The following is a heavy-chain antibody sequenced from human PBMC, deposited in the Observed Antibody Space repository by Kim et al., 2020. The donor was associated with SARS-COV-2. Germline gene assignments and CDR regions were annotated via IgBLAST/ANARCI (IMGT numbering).Heavy chain of an antibody. CDR1: GFSFSEYD. CDR2: LETSGHT. D-gene: IGHD3-16*01. J-gene: IGHJ4*02. V-gene: IGHV3-13*01. Sequence: GGSLRLSCAASGFSFSEYDMHWVRQAPGKGLEWVSTLETSGHTYYLDSVKARFTISRDNANNALYLQITSLTAGDTAVYYCARGPWGNYYLDFWGQGTL. CDR3: ARGPWGNYYLDF.